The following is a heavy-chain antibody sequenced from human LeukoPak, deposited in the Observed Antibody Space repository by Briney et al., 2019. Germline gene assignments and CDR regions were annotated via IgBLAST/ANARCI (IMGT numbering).Heavy chain of an antibody. CDR1: GYSISSGYY. D-gene: IGHD6-13*01. Sequence: SETLSLTCTVSGYSISSGYYWGWIRQPPGKGLEWIGSIYHSGSTYYNPSLKSRVTISVDTSKNQFSLKLSSVTAADTAVYYCARDATGYLAFYYMDVWGKGTTVTISS. J-gene: IGHJ6*03. V-gene: IGHV4-38-2*02. CDR3: ARDATGYLAFYYMDV. CDR2: IYHSGST.